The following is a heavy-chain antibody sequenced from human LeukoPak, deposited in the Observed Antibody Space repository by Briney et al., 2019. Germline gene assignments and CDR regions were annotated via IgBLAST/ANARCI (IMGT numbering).Heavy chain of an antibody. CDR2: IYSGGST. CDR3: ARGPTVTAPGH. V-gene: IGHV3-53*01. CDR1: GLTVSYNY. Sequence: SGGSLRLSCAASGLTVSYNYMSWVRQAPGKGLEWVSLIYSGGSTRHADSVKGRFTISRDNSKNTLYLQMNSLRVEDTAVYYCARGPTVTAPGHWGQGTLVTVSS. J-gene: IGHJ1*01.